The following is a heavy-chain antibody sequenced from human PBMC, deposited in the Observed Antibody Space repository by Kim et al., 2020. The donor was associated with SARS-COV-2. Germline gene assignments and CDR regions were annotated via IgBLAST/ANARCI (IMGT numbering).Heavy chain of an antibody. CDR2: IDTTSNYI. Sequence: GGSLRLSCVVSGFTFSSYTMNWVRQAPGKGLEWISYIDTTSNYIIYADSVRGRFTFSRDNTKNSLFLQMNSLGDDDTAIYYCARGQGGGTTHFDFWGQGT. D-gene: IGHD1-7*01. CDR3: ARGQGGGTTHFDF. J-gene: IGHJ4*03. V-gene: IGHV3-48*02. CDR1: GFTFSSYT.